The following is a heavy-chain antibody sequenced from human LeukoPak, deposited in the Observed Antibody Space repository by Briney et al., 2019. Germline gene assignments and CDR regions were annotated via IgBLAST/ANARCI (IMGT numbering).Heavy chain of an antibody. D-gene: IGHD7-27*01. CDR1: GGSISSSSYY. J-gene: IGHJ4*02. Sequence: PSETLSLTCTVSGGSISSSSYYWGWIRQPPGKGLEWIGSIYYSGSTYYNPSLKSRVTISVDTSKNQFSLKLSSVTAADTAVYYCAREMMGIIDYWGQGTLVTVSS. CDR2: IYYSGST. V-gene: IGHV4-39*07. CDR3: AREMMGIIDY.